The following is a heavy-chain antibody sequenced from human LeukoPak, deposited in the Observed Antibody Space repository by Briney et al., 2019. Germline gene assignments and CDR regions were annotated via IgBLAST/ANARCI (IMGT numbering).Heavy chain of an antibody. Sequence: SETLSLTCTVSGGSISSSDYYWDWIRQPPGKGLEWIGSIYYSGSTYHNPSLKSRVTISVDTSKNQFSLKLSSVTAADTAVYYCARQGILGIRGYFDYWGQGTLVTVSS. V-gene: IGHV4-39*01. CDR1: GGSISSSDYY. J-gene: IGHJ4*02. CDR3: ARQGILGIRGYFDY. CDR2: IYYSGST. D-gene: IGHD1-26*01.